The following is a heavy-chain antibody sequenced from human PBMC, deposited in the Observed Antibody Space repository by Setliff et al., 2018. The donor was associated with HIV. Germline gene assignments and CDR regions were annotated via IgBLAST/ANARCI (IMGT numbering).Heavy chain of an antibody. CDR1: GGSFSGYY. CDR2: MNHRGVI. CDR3: ARGRKRTLAVSGTRYFDF. V-gene: IGHV4-34*01. D-gene: IGHD6-19*01. J-gene: IGHJ4*02. Sequence: PSETLSLTCTVYGGSFSGYYWTWIRQPPGKGLEFIGEMNHRGVIKYLSSLKSRVTMAVDTSKKQFSLKLKSVTAADTAVYYCARGRKRTLAVSGTRYFDFWGQGTLVTVSS.